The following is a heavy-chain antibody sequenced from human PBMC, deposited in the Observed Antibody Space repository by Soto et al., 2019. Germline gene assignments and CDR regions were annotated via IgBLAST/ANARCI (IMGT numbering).Heavy chain of an antibody. CDR3: AKCLQVNWNYDAFHI. CDR2: ITGSGGTT. CDR1: GFMFSTYS. J-gene: IGHJ3*02. Sequence: EVKLLESGGGLVQPGGSLRLSCAASGFMFSTYSMSWVRQAPGKGLEWVSHITGSGGTTYYAASVKGRFTISRDTSRNTLYLQMNSLRAEDTALYYSAKCLQVNWNYDAFHIWGQGTMFTVSS. V-gene: IGHV3-23*01. D-gene: IGHD1-7*01.